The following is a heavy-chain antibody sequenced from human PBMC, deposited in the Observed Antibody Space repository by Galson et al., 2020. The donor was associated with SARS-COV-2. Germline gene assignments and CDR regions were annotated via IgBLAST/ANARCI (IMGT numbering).Heavy chain of an antibody. CDR3: VASTGDFDY. D-gene: IGHD1-1*01. J-gene: IGHJ4*02. V-gene: IGHV3-7*03. CDR1: GFTFSNCW. CDR2: IKQDGSAE. Sequence: GGSLRLSCAASGFTFSNCWMNWVRQAPGKGLEWVAHIKQDGSAEYYVDSVKGRFTISRDNTENSLFLQMNSLRAEATAVYYCVASTGDFDYWGQGTLVTVSS.